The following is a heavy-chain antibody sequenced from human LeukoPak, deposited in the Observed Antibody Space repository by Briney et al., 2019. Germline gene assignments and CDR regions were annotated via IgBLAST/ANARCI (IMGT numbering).Heavy chain of an antibody. CDR1: GFTFSSFG. J-gene: IGHJ2*01. Sequence: GGSLRLSCAASGFTFSSFGMNWVRQAPGKGLEWVSSISSSSSYIYYADSLKGRFTTSRDNTKNSLYLQMNSLRAEDTAVYYCARVIGGVWYFDLWGRGTLVTVSS. V-gene: IGHV3-21*01. CDR2: ISSSSSYI. D-gene: IGHD3-10*01. CDR3: ARVIGGVWYFDL.